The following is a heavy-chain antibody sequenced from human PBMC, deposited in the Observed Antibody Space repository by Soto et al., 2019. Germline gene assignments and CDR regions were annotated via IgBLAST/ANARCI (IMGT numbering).Heavy chain of an antibody. J-gene: IGHJ6*02. CDR2: ISYDGSNK. CDR3: AKGIQLWPRYYYGMDV. CDR1: GFTFSSYG. Sequence: GGSLRLSCAASGFTFSSYGMHWVRQAPGKGLEWVAVISYDGSNKYYADSVKGRFTISRDNSKNTLYLQMNSLRAEDTAVYYCAKGIQLWPRYYYGMDVWGQGTTVTVSS. D-gene: IGHD5-18*01. V-gene: IGHV3-30*18.